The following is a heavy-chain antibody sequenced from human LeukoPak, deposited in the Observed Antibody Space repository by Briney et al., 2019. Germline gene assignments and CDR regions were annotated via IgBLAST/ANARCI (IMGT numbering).Heavy chain of an antibody. CDR2: IYSGGST. Sequence: GGSLRLSCAASGFTVSSNYMSWVRQAPGKGLGWVSVIYSGGSTYYADSVKGRFTISRDNSKNTLYLQMNSLRAEDTAVYYCARDYWAPLYYYDSSGPRTDAFDIWGQGTMVTVSS. CDR3: ARDYWAPLYYYDSSGPRTDAFDI. V-gene: IGHV3-53*01. D-gene: IGHD3-22*01. J-gene: IGHJ3*02. CDR1: GFTVSSNY.